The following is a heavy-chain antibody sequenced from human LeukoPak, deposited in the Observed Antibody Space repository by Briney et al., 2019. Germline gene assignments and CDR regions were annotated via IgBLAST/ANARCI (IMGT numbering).Heavy chain of an antibody. V-gene: IGHV1-18*01. Sequence: ASVKVSCKASGYTFTSYGISWVRQAPGQGLEWMGWISAYNGSTNYAQKLQGRVTMTTDTSTSTAYMELRSLRSDDTAVYYCARTPPDYDPDKYYFDYWGQGTLVTVSS. CDR3: ARTPPDYDPDKYYFDY. J-gene: IGHJ4*02. CDR2: ISAYNGST. CDR1: GYTFTSYG. D-gene: IGHD4-17*01.